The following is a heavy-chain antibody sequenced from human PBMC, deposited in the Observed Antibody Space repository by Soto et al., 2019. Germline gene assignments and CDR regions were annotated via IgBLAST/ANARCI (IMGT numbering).Heavy chain of an antibody. D-gene: IGHD3-3*01. CDR3: ARDSQSGYEYFQH. Sequence: SETLSLTCTVSGGSISSYYWSWIRQPPGKGLEWIGYIYYSGSTNYNPSLKSRVTISVDTSKNQFSLKLSSVTAADTAVYYCARDSQSGYEYFQHWGQGTLVTVSS. CDR1: GGSISSYY. J-gene: IGHJ1*01. CDR2: IYYSGST. V-gene: IGHV4-59*01.